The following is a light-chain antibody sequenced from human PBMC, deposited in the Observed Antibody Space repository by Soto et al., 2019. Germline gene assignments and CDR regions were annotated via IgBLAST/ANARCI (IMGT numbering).Light chain of an antibody. J-gene: IGKJ4*01. CDR3: QQYANSPLT. CDR1: QSVRSTY. Sequence: EIVLTQSPGTLSLSPGERATLSCRASQSVRSTYLAWYQQKPGQAPRLLIYGASSRATGIPDRFSGSGSGTDFTLTISRLEREDFAVYYCQQYANSPLTFGGGTKVEIK. V-gene: IGKV3-20*01. CDR2: GAS.